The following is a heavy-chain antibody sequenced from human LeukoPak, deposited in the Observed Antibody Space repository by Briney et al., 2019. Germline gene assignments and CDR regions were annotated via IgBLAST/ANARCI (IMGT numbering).Heavy chain of an antibody. CDR2: ISAYNGNT. CDR3: AGRGANCSGGRCPPNWFDP. V-gene: IGHV1-18*01. D-gene: IGHD2-15*01. J-gene: IGHJ5*02. Sequence: ASVKLSCKASVSTFSNYGINWVRRAPGQGVEGMGWISAYNGNTNCARKLHGRVAMTIDKTTSTAYMELRSLRSDDTAVYYCAGRGANCSGGRCPPNWFDPWGQGTPVTVSS. CDR1: VSTFSNYG.